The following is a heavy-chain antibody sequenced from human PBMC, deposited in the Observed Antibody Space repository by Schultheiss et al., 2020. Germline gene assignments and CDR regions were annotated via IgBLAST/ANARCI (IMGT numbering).Heavy chain of an antibody. CDR3: ARSTYYYDSSGYYYALGHPGRGWYFDY. CDR1: GGSISSGGYY. J-gene: IGHJ4*02. D-gene: IGHD3-22*01. CDR2: IYYSGST. V-gene: IGHV4-31*03. Sequence: SETLSLTCTVSGGSISSGGYYWSWIRQHPGKGLEWIGYIYYSGSTYYNPSLKSRVTISVDTSKNQFSLKLSSVTAADTAVYYCARSTYYYDSSGYYYALGHPGRGWYFDYWGQGTLVNVSS.